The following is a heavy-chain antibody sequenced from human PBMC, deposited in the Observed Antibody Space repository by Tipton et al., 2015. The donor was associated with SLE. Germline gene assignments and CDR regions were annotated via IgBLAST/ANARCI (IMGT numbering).Heavy chain of an antibody. Sequence: PGLVKPSETLSLTCSVSGGSISNYYWSWIRQPPGKGLEWIGYIYDSGSTSYNPSLKSRVTISEDTSKQQFSLKLTSLTAADTAVYYCAGHAGDYAYFDSWGQGILVTVSS. D-gene: IGHD4-17*01. V-gene: IGHV4-59*08. J-gene: IGHJ4*02. CDR1: GGSISNYY. CDR3: AGHAGDYAYFDS. CDR2: IYDSGST.